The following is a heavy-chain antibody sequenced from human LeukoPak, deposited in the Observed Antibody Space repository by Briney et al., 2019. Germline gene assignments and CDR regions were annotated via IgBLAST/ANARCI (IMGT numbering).Heavy chain of an antibody. V-gene: IGHV3-30*18. CDR2: TSSDLNVK. CDR3: AKDYSTSWWFHY. Sequence: PGGSLGLSCAASGFTFRNYVIHWVRQAPGKGLEWVAVTSSDLNVKLYADSVKGRFTISRDNSRSTLYLQMNSLRAEDTAIYYCAKDYSTSWWFHYWGQGTLVTVSS. J-gene: IGHJ4*02. D-gene: IGHD6-13*01. CDR1: GFTFRNYV.